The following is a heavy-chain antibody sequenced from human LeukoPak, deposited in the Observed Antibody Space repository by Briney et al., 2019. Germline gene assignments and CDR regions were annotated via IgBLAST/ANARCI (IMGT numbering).Heavy chain of an antibody. Sequence: GGSLRLSCAASGFTFSSYAISWVRQAPGKGLEWVSAISGSGGSTYYADSVKGRFTISRDNSKNTLYLQMNSLRAEDTAVYYRAKVMKWSGSYYFDYWGQGTLVTVSS. CDR1: GFTFSSYA. J-gene: IGHJ4*02. CDR3: AKVMKWSGSYYFDY. D-gene: IGHD1-26*01. V-gene: IGHV3-23*01. CDR2: ISGSGGST.